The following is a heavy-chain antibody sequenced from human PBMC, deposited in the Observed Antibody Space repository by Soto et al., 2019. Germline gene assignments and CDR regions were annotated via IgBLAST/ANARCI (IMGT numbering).Heavy chain of an antibody. CDR1: GGTFSSYA. Sequence: ASVKVSCKASGGTFSSYAISWVRQAPGQGLKWMGGIIPIFGTANYAQKFQGRVTITADESTSTAYVELSSLRSEDTAVYYCARTPRTRCSSTSCSGGFDYWGQGTLVTVSS. V-gene: IGHV1-69*13. D-gene: IGHD2-2*01. CDR2: IIPIFGTA. CDR3: ARTPRTRCSSTSCSGGFDY. J-gene: IGHJ4*02.